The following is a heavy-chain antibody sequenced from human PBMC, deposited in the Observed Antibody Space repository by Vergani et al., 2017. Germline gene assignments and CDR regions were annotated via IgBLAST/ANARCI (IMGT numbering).Heavy chain of an antibody. Sequence: VQLLESGGGLVQPGGSLRLSCAASGFTFSSYGMHWVRQAPGKGLEWVAVISYDGSNKYYADSVKGRFTISRDNSKNTLYLQMNSLRAEDTAVYYCAKPYYGSGSERPPYFDYWGQGTLVTVSS. J-gene: IGHJ4*02. CDR3: AKPYYGSGSERPPYFDY. CDR2: ISYDGSNK. CDR1: GFTFSSYG. D-gene: IGHD3-10*01. V-gene: IGHV3-30*18.